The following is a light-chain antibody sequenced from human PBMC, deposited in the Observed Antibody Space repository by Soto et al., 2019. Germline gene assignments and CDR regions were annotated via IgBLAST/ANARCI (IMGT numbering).Light chain of an antibody. CDR3: QQYDTSPQVMYT. V-gene: IGKV3-20*01. Sequence: EILLTQSPATLSLSPGERATLSCRASQSVNSNSLAWYQQKPGQAPRLLIYGASSRATGISDRFSGSGSGADFTLTISRLEPKDFAVYYCQQYDTSPQVMYTFGQGTKLEIK. CDR1: QSVNSNS. CDR2: GAS. J-gene: IGKJ2*01.